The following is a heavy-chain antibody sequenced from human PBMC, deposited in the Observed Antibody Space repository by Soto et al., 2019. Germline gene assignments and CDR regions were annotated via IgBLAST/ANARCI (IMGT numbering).Heavy chain of an antibody. CDR1: GFTFSGSA. V-gene: IGHV3-73*01. D-gene: IGHD3-9*01. CDR2: IRSKANNYAT. CDR3: TRHNYDILAGYPQGEFDY. Sequence: GSLRLSCAASGFTFSGSAMHWVRQASGKGLEWFGRIRSKANNYATAYAASVKGRFTISRDDSKNTAYLQMNSLKTEDTAVYYCTRHNYDILAGYPQGEFDYWGLGTLVTVSS. J-gene: IGHJ4*02.